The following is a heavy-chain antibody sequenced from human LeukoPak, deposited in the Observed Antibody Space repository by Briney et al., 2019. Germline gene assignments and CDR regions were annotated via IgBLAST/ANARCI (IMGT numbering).Heavy chain of an antibody. CDR2: ISDSGSTI. Sequence: GGSLRLSCGASGFTFSNYEMNWVRQAPGMGLECVSYISDSGSTIYYADSVRGRFTISRDNAKNSLYLQMNSLRAEDTAVYYCARVSYFGSAGFDYWGQGTLVTVSS. D-gene: IGHD2-21*01. J-gene: IGHJ4*02. CDR1: GFTFSNYE. CDR3: ARVSYFGSAGFDY. V-gene: IGHV3-48*03.